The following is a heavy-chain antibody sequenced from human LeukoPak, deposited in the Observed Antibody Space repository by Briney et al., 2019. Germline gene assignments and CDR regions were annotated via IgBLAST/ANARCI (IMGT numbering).Heavy chain of an antibody. CDR1: GFTFSSYA. D-gene: IGHD6-13*01. V-gene: IGHV3-30-3*01. Sequence: GGSLRLSCAASGFTFSSYAMHWVRQAPGKGLEWVAVISYDGSNKYYADSVKGRFTISRDNSKNTLYLQMNSLRAEDTAVYYCARDRGYSSRRIHYGMDVWGRGTTVTVSS. CDR3: ARDRGYSSRRIHYGMDV. CDR2: ISYDGSNK. J-gene: IGHJ6*02.